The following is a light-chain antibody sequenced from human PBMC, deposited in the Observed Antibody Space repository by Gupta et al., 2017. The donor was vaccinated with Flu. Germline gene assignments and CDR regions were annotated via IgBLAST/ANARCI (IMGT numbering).Light chain of an antibody. J-gene: IGLJ3*02. V-gene: IGLV1-44*01. CDR3: AAWDDSLNGWV. CDR2: SNN. Sequence: QSVLTQPPSASGTPGQRVTISCSGSSSNIGSNTVNWYQQLPGTAPKLLIYSNNQRPSGVPARFSGSKSGTSASLAISGLQSEDEADYYCAAWDDSLNGWVVGGGTKLTVL. CDR1: SSNIGSNT.